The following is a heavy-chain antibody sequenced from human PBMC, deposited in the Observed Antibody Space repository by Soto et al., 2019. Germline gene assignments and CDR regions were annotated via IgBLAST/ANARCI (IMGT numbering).Heavy chain of an antibody. Sequence: EVQLLDSGGGLVQPGGSLRLSCAASGFTFSNYAMTWVRQGPGKGLEWVSGISGSGGRSYYADSVKGRFTISRDNSKSTLYLEMNSLRAEDTAVYYCAKAYFVWSSEQPYYFDYWAQGTLVTVS. CDR3: AKAYFVWSSEQPYYFDY. CDR2: ISGSGGRS. V-gene: IGHV3-23*01. J-gene: IGHJ4*02. D-gene: IGHD3-16*01. CDR1: GFTFSNYA.